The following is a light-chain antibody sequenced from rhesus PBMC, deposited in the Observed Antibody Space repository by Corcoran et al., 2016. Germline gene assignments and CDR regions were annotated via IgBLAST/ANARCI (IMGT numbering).Light chain of an antibody. Sequence: DIQMTQSPSSLSASVGVRVTITCRASQGVSNLLAWYQQKPGTAPKLLIYRASKLETGVPSRFIGSGSGTDFTLTISSLQPEDFATYYCQQHDKSPPTFGQGTKVEIK. V-gene: IGKV1-69*01. J-gene: IGKJ1*01. CDR2: RAS. CDR3: QQHDKSPPT. CDR1: QGVSNL.